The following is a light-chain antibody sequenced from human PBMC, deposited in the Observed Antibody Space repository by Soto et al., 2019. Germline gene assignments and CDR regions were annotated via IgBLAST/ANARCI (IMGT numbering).Light chain of an antibody. CDR3: QQYLVSVWT. Sequence: LVLTQSPGTLSLSPGETATLSCRAGQSVTGSFLARYQQKPGQAPRLLIYGASTRVTGLSDRFSGSGSWTDFTLTISRLEPEDFAVYYCQQYLVSVWTFGQGTKVEI. V-gene: IGKV3-20*01. CDR1: QSVTGSF. CDR2: GAS. J-gene: IGKJ1*01.